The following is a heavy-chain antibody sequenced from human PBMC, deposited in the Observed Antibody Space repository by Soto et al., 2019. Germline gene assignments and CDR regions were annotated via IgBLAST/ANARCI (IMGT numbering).Heavy chain of an antibody. CDR2: IYSGGST. Sequence: EVQLVESGGGLVQPGGSLRLSCAASGFTVSSNYMSWVRQAPGKGLEWVSVIYSGGSTYYADSVKGRFTISRANTKNTLYLQMNSLRAEDTAVYYCARRGDAGDVYYYYAMDVWGQGTTVTVSS. D-gene: IGHD4-17*01. J-gene: IGHJ6*02. CDR3: ARRGDAGDVYYYYAMDV. V-gene: IGHV3-66*04. CDR1: GFTVSSNY.